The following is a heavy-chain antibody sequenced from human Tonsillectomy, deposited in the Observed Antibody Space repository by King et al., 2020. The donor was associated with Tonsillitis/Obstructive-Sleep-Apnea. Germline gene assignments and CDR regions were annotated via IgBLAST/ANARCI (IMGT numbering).Heavy chain of an antibody. CDR1: GFTFSSYW. CDR2: INSDGSST. D-gene: IGHD3-22*01. J-gene: IGHJ5*02. CDR3: ARARRITMIVQRFDP. V-gene: IGHV3-74*01. Sequence: VQLVESGGGLVQPGGSLRLSCAASGFTFSSYWMHWVRQAPGKGLVWVSRINSDGSSTSYADSVKGRFTISRDNAKNTLYLQMNRLRAEDTAVYYCARARRITMIVQRFDPWGQGTLVTVSS.